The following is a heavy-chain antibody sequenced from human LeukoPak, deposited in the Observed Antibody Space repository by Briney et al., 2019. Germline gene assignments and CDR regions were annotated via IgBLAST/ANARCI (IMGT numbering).Heavy chain of an antibody. CDR1: GGSISSSNW. CDR3: ASQGEYDSSEFDY. CDR2: IYHSGST. Sequence: SGTLSLTCAVSGGSISSSNWWSWVRQPPGKGLEWIGEIYHSGSTNYNPSLKSRVTISVDKSKNQFSLKLSSVTAADTAVYYCASQGEYDSSEFDYWGQGTLVTVSS. D-gene: IGHD3-22*01. V-gene: IGHV4-4*02. J-gene: IGHJ4*02.